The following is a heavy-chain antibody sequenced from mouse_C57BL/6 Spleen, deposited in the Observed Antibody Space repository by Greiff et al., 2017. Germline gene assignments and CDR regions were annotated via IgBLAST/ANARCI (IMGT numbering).Heavy chain of an antibody. J-gene: IGHJ4*01. CDR2: IWSDGST. D-gene: IGHD1-1*01. V-gene: IGHV2-6*03. CDR1: GFSLTSYG. Sequence: VQVVESGPGLVAPSQSLSITCTVSGFSLTSYGVHWVRQPPGKGLEWLVVIWSDGSTTYNSALKSRLSISKDNSKSQVFLKMNSLQTDDTAMYYCARSLSYYYGSSPYAMDYWGQGTSVTVSS. CDR3: ARSLSYYYGSSPYAMDY.